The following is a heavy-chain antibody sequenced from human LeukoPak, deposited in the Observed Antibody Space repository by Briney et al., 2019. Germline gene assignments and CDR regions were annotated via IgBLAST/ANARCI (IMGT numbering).Heavy chain of an antibody. Sequence: GGSLRLSCAASGFTFISYGMQWVPQAPGKGLVWVSRINTGGSSTSYADSVKGRYTVSRDNAKNTVYLQVNSLRAEDTAVYFCTRELPREVTLDYWGQGTLVTVSS. V-gene: IGHV3-74*01. CDR3: TRELPREVTLDY. CDR2: INTGGSST. J-gene: IGHJ4*01. CDR1: GFTFISYG. D-gene: IGHD2-21*02.